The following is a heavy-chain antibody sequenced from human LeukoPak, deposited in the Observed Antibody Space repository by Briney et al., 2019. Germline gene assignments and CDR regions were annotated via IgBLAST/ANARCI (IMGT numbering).Heavy chain of an antibody. CDR1: GFTFSSYS. CDR2: ISSSSSYI. CDR3: ARDSVPADY. J-gene: IGHJ4*02. D-gene: IGHD2-2*01. V-gene: IGHV3-21*01. Sequence: GGSLRLSCAASGFTFSSYSMNWVRQAPGKGPEWVSSISSSSSYIYYADSVKGRFTISRDNAKNSLCLQMNSLRAEDTAVYYCARDSVPADYWGQGTLVTVSS.